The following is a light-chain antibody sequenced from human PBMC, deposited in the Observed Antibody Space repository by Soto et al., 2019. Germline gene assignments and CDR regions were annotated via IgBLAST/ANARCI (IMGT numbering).Light chain of an antibody. V-gene: IGKV1-5*01. CDR1: QSISSW. CDR2: DAS. CDR3: QQYNRSWT. J-gene: IGKJ1*01. Sequence: DIQMTQSPSTLSASVGDRVTITCRASQSISSWLAWYQQKPGKAPKLLIYDASSLESGVPSRFSGSGSGTEFTFTISSLQPDDFATYYCQQYNRSWTFGQGTKVEIK.